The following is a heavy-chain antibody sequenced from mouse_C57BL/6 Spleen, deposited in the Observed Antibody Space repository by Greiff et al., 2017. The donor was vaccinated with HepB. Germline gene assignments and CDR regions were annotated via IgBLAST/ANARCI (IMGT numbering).Heavy chain of an antibody. V-gene: IGHV5-17*01. CDR1: GFTFSDYG. J-gene: IGHJ1*03. CDR3: ARTYYDYDEYFDV. CDR2: ISSGSSTI. Sequence: EVQLQESGGGLVKPGGSLKLSCAASGFTFSDYGMHWVRQAPEKGLEWVAYISSGSSTIYYADTVKGRFTISRDNAKNTLFLQMTSLRSEDTAMYYCARTYYDYDEYFDVWGTGTTVTVSS. D-gene: IGHD2-4*01.